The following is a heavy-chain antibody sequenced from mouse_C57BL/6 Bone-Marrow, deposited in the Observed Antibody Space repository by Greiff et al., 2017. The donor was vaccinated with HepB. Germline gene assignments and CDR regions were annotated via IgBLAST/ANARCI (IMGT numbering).Heavy chain of an antibody. Sequence: VQLQQPGAELVKPGASVKLSCKASGYTFTSYWMHWVKQRPGQGLEWIGMIHPNSGSTNDNEKFKSKATLTVDKSSGTAYMQLSSLTSEDSAVYYCSVYGYYYAMDYWGQGTSVTVSS. V-gene: IGHV1-64*01. CDR1: GYTFTSYW. CDR3: SVYGYYYAMDY. J-gene: IGHJ4*01. D-gene: IGHD1-1*01. CDR2: IHPNSGST.